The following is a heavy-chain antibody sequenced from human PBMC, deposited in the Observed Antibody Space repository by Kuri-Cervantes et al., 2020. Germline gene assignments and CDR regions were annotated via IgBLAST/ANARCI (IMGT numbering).Heavy chain of an antibody. CDR1: GYSFTSYW. Sequence: KVSCKGSGYSFTSYWIGWVRQMPGKGLEWMGIIYPSDSDTRYSPSFQGQVTISADKSVSTAYLQWSSLKASDTAMYYCASRSSGWYDAFDIWGQGTMVTVSS. J-gene: IGHJ3*02. V-gene: IGHV5-51*01. CDR2: IYPSDSDT. D-gene: IGHD6-19*01. CDR3: ASRSSGWYDAFDI.